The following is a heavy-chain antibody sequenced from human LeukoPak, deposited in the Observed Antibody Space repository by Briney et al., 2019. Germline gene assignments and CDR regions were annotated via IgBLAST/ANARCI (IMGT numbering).Heavy chain of an antibody. V-gene: IGHV3-23*01. D-gene: IGHD3-10*01. Sequence: PGGSLRLSCAASGFTFSSYAMSWVRQAPGKGLEWVSAISGSGGSTYYADSVKGRFTISRDNSKSTLYLQMNSLRAEDTAVYYCGAIWFGELRFDAFDIWGQGTMVTVSS. CDR1: GFTFSSYA. CDR3: GAIWFGELRFDAFDI. CDR2: ISGSGGST. J-gene: IGHJ3*02.